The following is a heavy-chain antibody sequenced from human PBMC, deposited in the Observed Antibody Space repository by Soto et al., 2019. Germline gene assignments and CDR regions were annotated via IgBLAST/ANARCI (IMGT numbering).Heavy chain of an antibody. D-gene: IGHD3-10*01. CDR1: GGSISSYY. CDR2: IYYSGST. CDR3: ARSPPGRYYGSGTREGGFDY. J-gene: IGHJ4*02. Sequence: TSETLSLTCTVSGGSISSYYWSWIRQPPGKGLEWIGYIYYSGSTNYNPSLKSRVTISVDTSKNQFSLKLSSVTAADTAVYYCARSPPGRYYGSGTREGGFDYWGQGTLVTVSS. V-gene: IGHV4-59*01.